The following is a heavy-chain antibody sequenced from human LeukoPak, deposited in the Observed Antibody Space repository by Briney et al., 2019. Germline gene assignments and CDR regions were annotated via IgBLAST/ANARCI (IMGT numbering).Heavy chain of an antibody. CDR3: ARQSDSSGYYYY. J-gene: IGHJ4*02. CDR2: IYPDDSDT. D-gene: IGHD3-22*01. V-gene: IGHV5-51*01. CDR1: GYSFTSYW. Sequence: RGESLKISCKGSGYSFTSYWIAWVRQMPGKGLEWMGIIYPDDSDTRYSPSFQGQVTISVDKSISTAYLQWSSLKASDTAMYYCARQSDSSGYYYYWGQGTLVTVSS.